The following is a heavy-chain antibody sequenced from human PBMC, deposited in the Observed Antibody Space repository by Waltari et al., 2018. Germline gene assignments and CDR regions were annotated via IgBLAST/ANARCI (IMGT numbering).Heavy chain of an antibody. J-gene: IGHJ4*02. CDR3: ARRVGRGGLDY. CDR1: GGSFSGYY. CDR2: INHSGST. V-gene: IGHV4-34*01. D-gene: IGHD1-26*01. Sequence: QVQLQQWGAGLLKPSETLSPTCAVYGGSFSGYYWSWIRQPPGKGLEWIGEINHSGSTNYNPSLKSRVTISVDTSKTQFSLKLSSVTAADTAVYYCARRVGRGGLDYWGQGTLVTVSS.